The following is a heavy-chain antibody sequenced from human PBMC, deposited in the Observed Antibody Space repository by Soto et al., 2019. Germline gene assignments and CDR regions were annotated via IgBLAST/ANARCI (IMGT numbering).Heavy chain of an antibody. CDR1: GFTFSSYE. J-gene: IGHJ4*02. Sequence: GGSLRLSCAASGFTFSSYEMNWVRQAPGKGLEWVSYISSSGSTIYYADSVKGRFTISRDNAKNSLYLQMNSLRAEDTAVYYCARIAARPKVPYWGQGTLVTVSS. V-gene: IGHV3-48*03. CDR2: ISSSGSTI. D-gene: IGHD6-6*01. CDR3: ARIAARPKVPY.